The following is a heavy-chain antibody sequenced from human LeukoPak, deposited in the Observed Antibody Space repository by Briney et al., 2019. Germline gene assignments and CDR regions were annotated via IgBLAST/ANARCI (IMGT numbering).Heavy chain of an antibody. J-gene: IGHJ2*01. CDR3: ARSIIGPRYFDL. Sequence: PGGSLRLSCAASGFTFSMYAMHWVRQPPGKGLEWIGKINHRGSTTYNPSLQSRVTISADTSKNQFSLRLSSVTAADTAVYYCARSIIGPRYFDLWDRGSLVTVSS. D-gene: IGHD3-10*01. CDR1: GFTFSMYA. V-gene: IGHV4-34*01. CDR2: INHRGST.